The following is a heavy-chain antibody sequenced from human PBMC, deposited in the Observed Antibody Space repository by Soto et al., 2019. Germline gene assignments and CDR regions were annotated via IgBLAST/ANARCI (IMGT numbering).Heavy chain of an antibody. J-gene: IGHJ4*02. V-gene: IGHV3-30*18. CDR3: AKDKLAVAVAAPFVY. D-gene: IGHD6-19*01. Sequence: QVQLVESGGGVVQPGRSLRLSCAASGFTFSSCGMHWVRQAPGKGLERVAVISSDGSNKYYADSVKGRFTISRDNSKNTLYLQINSLRAEDTAVYYCAKDKLAVAVAAPFVYWGQGTLVTVSS. CDR1: GFTFSSCG. CDR2: ISSDGSNK.